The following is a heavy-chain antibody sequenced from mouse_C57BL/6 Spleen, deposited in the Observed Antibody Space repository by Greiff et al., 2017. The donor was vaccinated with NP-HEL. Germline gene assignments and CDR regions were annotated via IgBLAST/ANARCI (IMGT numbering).Heavy chain of an antibody. Sequence: EVQLQQSGPGMVKPSQSLSLTCTVTGYSITSGYDWHWIRHFPGNKLEWMGYISYSGSTNYNPSLKSRISITHDTSKNHFFLKLNSVTTEDTATYYCARNGYDGYFDYWGQGTTLTVSS. J-gene: IGHJ2*01. V-gene: IGHV3-1*01. CDR1: GYSITSGYD. CDR2: ISYSGST. D-gene: IGHD2-2*01. CDR3: ARNGYDGYFDY.